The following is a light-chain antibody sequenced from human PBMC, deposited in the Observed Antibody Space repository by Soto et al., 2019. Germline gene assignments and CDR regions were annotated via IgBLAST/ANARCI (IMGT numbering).Light chain of an antibody. CDR1: SSNIGGNT. V-gene: IGLV1-44*01. J-gene: IGLJ1*01. CDR3: ATWDDGLSGYV. Sequence: QSVLTQPPSVSGTPGQRVTISCSGSSSNIGGNTVNWYQHLPGTAPKVLIFENGQRPSGVPARFSGSKSGTSASLAITGLRPEDEADYYCATWDDGLSGYVFATGTKVTVL. CDR2: ENG.